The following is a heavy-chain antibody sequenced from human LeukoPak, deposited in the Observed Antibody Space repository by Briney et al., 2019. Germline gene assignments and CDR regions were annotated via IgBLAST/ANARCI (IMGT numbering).Heavy chain of an antibody. Sequence: SVKVSCKASGGTFSSYAISWVRQAPGQGLEWMGGIIPIFGTANYAQKFQGRVTITTDESTSTAYMELSSLRSEDTAVYYCARDIVVVRTFDIWGQGTMVTVSS. D-gene: IGHD2-21*01. V-gene: IGHV1-69*05. J-gene: IGHJ3*02. CDR2: IIPIFGTA. CDR3: ARDIVVVRTFDI. CDR1: GGTFSSYA.